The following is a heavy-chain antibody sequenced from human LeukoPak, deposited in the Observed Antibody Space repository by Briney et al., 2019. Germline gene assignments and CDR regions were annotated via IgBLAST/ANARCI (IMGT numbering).Heavy chain of an antibody. CDR3: AKNGVTYTDYYYYMDV. CDR2: INPSGGST. Sequence: ASVKVSCKASGDTFTSYYMHWVRQAPGQGLQWMGIINPSGGSTSYAQKFQGRVTMTRDMSTSTVYMELSSLRAEDTAFYYCAKNGVTYTDYYYYMDVWGKGTTVTISS. J-gene: IGHJ6*03. CDR1: GDTFTSYY. V-gene: IGHV1-46*03. D-gene: IGHD2-2*02.